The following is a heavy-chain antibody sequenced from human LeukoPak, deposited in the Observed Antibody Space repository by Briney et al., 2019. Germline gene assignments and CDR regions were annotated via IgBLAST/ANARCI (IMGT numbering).Heavy chain of an antibody. Sequence: PSETLSLTCTVSGGSISSGSYYWSWIRQPAGKGLEWIGRIYTSGSTNYNPSLKSRVTISVDTSKNQFSLKLSSVTAADTAVYYCARAWGYSGSYWGDAFDIWGQGTMVTVSS. CDR2: IYTSGST. V-gene: IGHV4-61*02. CDR1: GGSISSGSYY. D-gene: IGHD1-26*01. CDR3: ARAWGYSGSYWGDAFDI. J-gene: IGHJ3*02.